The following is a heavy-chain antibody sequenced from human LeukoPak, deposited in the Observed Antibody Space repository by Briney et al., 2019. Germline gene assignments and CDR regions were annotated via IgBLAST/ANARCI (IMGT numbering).Heavy chain of an antibody. D-gene: IGHD3-22*01. Sequence: PGGSLRLSCAASGFTFSSYWMSWVRQAPGKGLEWVANIKQDGSEKYYVDSVKGRFTISRDNAKNSLYLQMNSLRAEDTAVYYCARDPYVSSGPYYFDYWGQGTLVTVSS. J-gene: IGHJ4*02. CDR2: IKQDGSEK. CDR1: GFTFSSYW. V-gene: IGHV3-7*01. CDR3: ARDPYVSSGPYYFDY.